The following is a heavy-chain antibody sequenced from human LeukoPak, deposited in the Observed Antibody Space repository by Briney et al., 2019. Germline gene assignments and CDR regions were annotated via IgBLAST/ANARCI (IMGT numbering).Heavy chain of an antibody. CDR3: ARSDSSGYYYRTNAEYFQH. V-gene: IGHV1-18*01. CDR2: ISAYNGNT. J-gene: IGHJ1*01. D-gene: IGHD3-22*01. CDR1: GYTFTSYG. Sequence: SVKVSCKASGYTFTSYGISWVRQAPGQGLEWMGWISAYNGNTNYAQKLQGRVTMTTDTSTSTAYMELRSLRSDDTAVYYCARSDSSGYYYRTNAEYFQHWGQGTLVTVSS.